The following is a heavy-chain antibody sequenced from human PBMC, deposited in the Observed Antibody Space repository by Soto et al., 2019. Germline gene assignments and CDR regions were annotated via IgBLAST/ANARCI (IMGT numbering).Heavy chain of an antibody. J-gene: IGHJ4*02. CDR2: ISNSGGTT. D-gene: IGHD2-21*01. CDR3: AKDSPSRVGGWELPFDY. V-gene: IGHV3-23*01. CDR1: GLTFGSYA. Sequence: EIQLLESGGGLVQPGGSLRLSCAASGLTFGSYAMSWVRQAPGKGLEWVSAISNSGGTTYYADSVRGRFTISRDNSKNTLYLQMNSLRADDTAVYYCAKDSPSRVGGWELPFDYWGQGTLVTVSS.